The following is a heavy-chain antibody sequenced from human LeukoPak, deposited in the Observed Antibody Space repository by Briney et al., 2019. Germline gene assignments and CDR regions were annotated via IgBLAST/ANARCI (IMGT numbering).Heavy chain of an antibody. CDR1: GFTFSSYG. CDR3: ARDYLGMDV. Sequence: PGRSLRLSCAASGFTFSSYGMHWVRQAPGKGLEWVAVIWYDGSNKYYVDSVKGRFTISRDNAKNSLYLQMNSLRAEDTAVYYCARDYLGMDVWGQGTTVTVSS. V-gene: IGHV3-33*01. J-gene: IGHJ6*02. D-gene: IGHD3-16*02. CDR2: IWYDGSNK.